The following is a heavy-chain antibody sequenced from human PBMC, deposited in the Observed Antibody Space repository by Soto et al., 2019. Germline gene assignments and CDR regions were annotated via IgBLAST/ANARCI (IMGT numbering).Heavy chain of an antibody. Sequence: PGESLKISCKGSGYGFTNYWISWVRQMPGKGLEWMGRIDPRDSYTNYSPSFQGHVTISADKSTSSAYLQWSNLKASDTATYYCARHLGYSVYESRGYSDPFDYWGHGTQVTVSS. D-gene: IGHD3-22*01. J-gene: IGHJ4*01. CDR2: IDPRDSYT. CDR3: ARHLGYSVYESRGYSDPFDY. CDR1: GYGFTNYW. V-gene: IGHV5-10-1*01.